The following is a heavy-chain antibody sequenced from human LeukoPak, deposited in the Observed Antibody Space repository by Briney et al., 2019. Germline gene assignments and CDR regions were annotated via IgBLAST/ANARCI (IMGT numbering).Heavy chain of an antibody. D-gene: IGHD3-22*01. V-gene: IGHV1-69*05. CDR2: IIPISGIA. Sequence: GASVKVSCKASGDTFSSYGLSWVRQAPGQGLEWMGRIIPISGIANYAQKFQDRVTITTDESTSTVYMELSSLRSEDTAVYYCARDLYYYDSCGTDDWGKGTLVSVSS. CDR1: GDTFSSYG. J-gene: IGHJ4*02. CDR3: ARDLYYYDSCGTDD.